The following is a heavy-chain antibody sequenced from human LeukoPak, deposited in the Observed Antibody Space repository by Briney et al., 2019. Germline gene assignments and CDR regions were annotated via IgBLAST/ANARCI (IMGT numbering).Heavy chain of an antibody. CDR2: INHSGST. D-gene: IGHD5-18*01. CDR1: GGSFSGYY. CDR3: AGAYTAMAIGDLYYYYYYMDV. V-gene: IGHV4-34*01. Sequence: SETLSLTCAVYGGSFSGYYWSWIRQPPGKGLEWIGEINHSGSTNYNPSLKSRVTISVDTSKNQFSLNLSSVTAADTAVYYCAGAYTAMAIGDLYYYYYYMDVWGKGTTVTVSS. J-gene: IGHJ6*03.